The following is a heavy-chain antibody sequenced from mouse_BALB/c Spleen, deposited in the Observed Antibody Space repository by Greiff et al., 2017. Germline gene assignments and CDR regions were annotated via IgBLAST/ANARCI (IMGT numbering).Heavy chain of an antibody. CDR2: ISSGSSTI. Sequence: EVKLMESGGGLVQPGGSRKLSCAASGFTFSSFGMHWVRQAPEKGLEWVAYISSGSSTIYYADTVKGRFTISRDNPKNTLFLQMTSLRSEDTAMYYCAREDYYGRGYAMDYWGQGTSVTVSS. D-gene: IGHD1-1*01. CDR3: AREDYYGRGYAMDY. CDR1: GFTFSSFG. J-gene: IGHJ4*01. V-gene: IGHV5-17*02.